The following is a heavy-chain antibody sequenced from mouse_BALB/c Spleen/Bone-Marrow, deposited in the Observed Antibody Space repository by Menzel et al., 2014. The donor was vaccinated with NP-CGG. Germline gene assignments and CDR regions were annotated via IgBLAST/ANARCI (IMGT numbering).Heavy chain of an antibody. CDR1: GYTFTSYT. CDR3: ARESLYGSNYY. D-gene: IGHD1-1*01. J-gene: IGHJ2*01. V-gene: IGHV1-4*01. CDR2: INPSSGYT. Sequence: QVQLKESGAELARPGASVKMSCKASGYTFTSYTMHWVKQRPRQGLEWIGYINPSSGYTNYNQKFKDKATLTAGKSSSTAYMQLSSLTSEDSAVYYCARESLYGSNYYWGQGTTLTVSS.